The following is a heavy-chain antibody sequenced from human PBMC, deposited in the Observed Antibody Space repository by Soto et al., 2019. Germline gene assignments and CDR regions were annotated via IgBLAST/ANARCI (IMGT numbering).Heavy chain of an antibody. Sequence: QVQLVQSGAEVKKPGSSVKVSCKASGGTFSSYTISWVRQAPGQGLEWMGRIIPILGIANYAQKFQGRVTITADKSTSTAYMELSSLRSEDTAVYYCASDGKLDPSYYYGMDVWGQGTTVTVSS. D-gene: IGHD3-3*01. J-gene: IGHJ6*02. V-gene: IGHV1-69*02. CDR3: ASDGKLDPSYYYGMDV. CDR2: IIPILGIA. CDR1: GGTFSSYT.